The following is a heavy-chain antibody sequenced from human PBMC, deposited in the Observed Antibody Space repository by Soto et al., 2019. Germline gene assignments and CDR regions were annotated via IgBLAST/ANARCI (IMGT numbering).Heavy chain of an antibody. CDR3: ARARATVTQYAMDV. CDR2: IIPSFGTA. CDR1: GGTFSSYA. V-gene: IGHV1-69*12. Sequence: QVQLVQSGAEVKKPGSSVKVSCKASGGTFSSYAISWVRQAPGQGLEWMGGIIPSFGTANYAQKFQGRVTITADEYTSTADMELSSLRSEDTAVYYCARARATVTQYAMDVWGQGTTVTVSS. J-gene: IGHJ6*02. D-gene: IGHD4-17*01.